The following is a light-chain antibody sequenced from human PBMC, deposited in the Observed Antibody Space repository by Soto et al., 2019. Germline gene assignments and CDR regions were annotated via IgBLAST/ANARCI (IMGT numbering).Light chain of an antibody. J-gene: IGKJ4*01. Sequence: EIVLTQSPATLSLSPGERATLSCRASQSVSSYLAWYQQKPGQAPRLLIYDASNRATGIRARFSGSGSGTDFTLTISSLEPEDFAVYYCQQRSNWLTFGGGTKVEIK. CDR2: DAS. V-gene: IGKV3-11*01. CDR3: QQRSNWLT. CDR1: QSVSSY.